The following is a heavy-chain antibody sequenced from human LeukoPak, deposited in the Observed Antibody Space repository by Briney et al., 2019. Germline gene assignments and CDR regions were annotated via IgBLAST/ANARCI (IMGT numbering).Heavy chain of an antibody. V-gene: IGHV4-59*08. D-gene: IGHD3/OR15-3a*01. J-gene: IGHJ4*02. CDR2: IYYSGST. CDR1: GGSISSYY. Sequence: SETLSLTCTVAGGSISSYYWNWIRQPPGKGLEWIGYIYYSGSTNYNPSLKSRVTISVDTSKNQFSLKLSSVTAADTAVYFCARRRGLDYDNWGQGTLVTVSS. CDR3: ARRRGLDYDN.